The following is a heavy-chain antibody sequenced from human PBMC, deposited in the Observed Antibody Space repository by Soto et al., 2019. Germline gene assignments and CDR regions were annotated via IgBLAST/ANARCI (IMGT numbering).Heavy chain of an antibody. Sequence: EVQLVESGGGLVQPGGSLRLSCAASGFTFSSYEMNWVRQAPGKGLEWVSYISSSGSTIYYADSVKGRFTISRDNAKNSLYPQMNSLRAEDTAVYYCARDVYYGSGSYYRGGPTYYYYGMDVWGQGTTVTVSS. CDR2: ISSSGSTI. CDR1: GFTFSSYE. CDR3: ARDVYYGSGSYYRGGPTYYYYGMDV. D-gene: IGHD3-10*01. J-gene: IGHJ6*02. V-gene: IGHV3-48*03.